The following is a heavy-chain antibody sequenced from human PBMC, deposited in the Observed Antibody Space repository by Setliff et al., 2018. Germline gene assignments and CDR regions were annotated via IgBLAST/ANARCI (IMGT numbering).Heavy chain of an antibody. Sequence: GGSLRLSCAASGFTFGDFAMTWVRKAPGEGLEGVSGSGGRGISTDYADSGKGLFIISRENAMDTLFLQMNSLRGEDTAVYYCAKSKSPQTTVTSPFQHWGQGTLVTVSS. D-gene: IGHD4-17*01. V-gene: IGHV3-23*01. J-gene: IGHJ1*01. CDR1: GFTFGDFA. CDR3: AKSKSPQTTVTSPFQH. CDR2: SGGRGIST.